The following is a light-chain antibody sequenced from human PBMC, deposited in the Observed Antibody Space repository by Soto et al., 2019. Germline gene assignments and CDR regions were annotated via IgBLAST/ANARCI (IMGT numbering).Light chain of an antibody. CDR1: SGDVGSYDL. J-gene: IGLJ7*01. V-gene: IGLV2-23*02. CDR2: EVS. Sequence: QSALTQPASVSGSPGQSITISCTGTSGDVGSYDLVSWYQQHPTKAPKLMIYEVSKRPSGVSNRFSGSKSDNTASLTISGLQAEDEADYYCCSYAGRSTLAVFGGGTQLTVL. CDR3: CSYAGRSTLAV.